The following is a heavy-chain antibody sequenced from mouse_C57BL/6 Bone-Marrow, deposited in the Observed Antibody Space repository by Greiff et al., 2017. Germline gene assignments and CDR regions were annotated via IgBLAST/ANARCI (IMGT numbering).Heavy chain of an antibody. CDR2: IYPRDGST. D-gene: IGHD1-1*01. J-gene: IGHJ1*03. CDR1: GYTFTSYD. V-gene: IGHV1-85*01. CDR3: ARWAVVATGYFDV. Sequence: QVQLQQSGPELVKPGASVKLSCKASGYTFTSYDINWVKQRPGQGLEWIGWIYPRDGSTKYNEKFKGKATLTVDTSSSTAYMELNSLTSEDSAVYFCARWAVVATGYFDVWGTGTTVTVSS.